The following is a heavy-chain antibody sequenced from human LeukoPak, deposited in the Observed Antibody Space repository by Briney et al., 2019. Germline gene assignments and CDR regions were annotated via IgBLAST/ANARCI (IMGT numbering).Heavy chain of an antibody. V-gene: IGHV1-69*04. D-gene: IGHD3-3*01. Sequence: SVKVSCKASGGTFSSYAISWVRQAPGQGLEWMGRIIPILGIANYAQKFQGRVTITADKSTSTAYMELSSLRSEDTAVYYCARDLRIFGVAIRSYYGMDVWGQGTTVTVSS. CDR2: IIPILGIA. J-gene: IGHJ6*02. CDR3: ARDLRIFGVAIRSYYGMDV. CDR1: GGTFSSYA.